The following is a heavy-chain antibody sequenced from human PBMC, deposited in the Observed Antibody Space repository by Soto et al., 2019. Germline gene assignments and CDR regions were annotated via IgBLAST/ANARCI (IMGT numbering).Heavy chain of an antibody. D-gene: IGHD3-10*01. CDR2: ITDTGGDA. CDR1: GLTFGSRA. CDR3: VRGSNDSYPGSRIFDF. J-gene: IGHJ4*02. Sequence: EVQLLESGGDLIQPGGSLRLSCVASGLTFGSRAMSWVRQSPGEGLEWVSTITDTGGDAKYADSVRGRFAISRDNSKNKLYLQMSALRAEDSAIYFCVRGSNDSYPGSRIFDFWGLGTLVTVSS. V-gene: IGHV3-23*01.